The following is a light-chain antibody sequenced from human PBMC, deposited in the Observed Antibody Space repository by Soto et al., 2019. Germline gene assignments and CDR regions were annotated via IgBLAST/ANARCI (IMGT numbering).Light chain of an antibody. V-gene: IGKV3-11*01. CDR2: DAS. CDR1: QSVSSY. Sequence: HSPATLSVSPGQRATLSCNASQSVSSYLAWYQQKPGQAPRLLIYDASNRATGIPARFSGSGSGTDFTLTTSILEHEDSAVYYCHQRSYSPTFGGGTKVDIK. CDR3: HQRSYSPT. J-gene: IGKJ4*01.